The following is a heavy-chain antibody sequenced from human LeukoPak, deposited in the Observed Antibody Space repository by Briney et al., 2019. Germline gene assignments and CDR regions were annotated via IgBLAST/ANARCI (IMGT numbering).Heavy chain of an antibody. CDR2: ISYDGSNK. Sequence: GGSLRLSCAASGFTFSSYAMHWVRQAPGKGLEWVAVISYDGSNKYYADSVKGRFTISRDNSKNTLYLQMNSLRAEDTAVYYCARDYSGTTSPFDYWGQGTLVTVSS. V-gene: IGHV3-30-3*01. J-gene: IGHJ4*02. CDR3: ARDYSGTTSPFDY. D-gene: IGHD1-1*01. CDR1: GFTFSSYA.